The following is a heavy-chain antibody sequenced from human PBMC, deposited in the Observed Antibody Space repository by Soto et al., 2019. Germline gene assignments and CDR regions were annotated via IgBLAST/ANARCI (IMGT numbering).Heavy chain of an antibody. Sequence: QVQLVQSGAEEKKPGASVKVSGKASGYTFTSYAMQWVRQAPGQRLEWMGWINAGNGNTKYSQKFQGRVTITRDTSESIVYMELSSLRSEDTAVYYCARDQRIAFDYWGQGTLVTVPS. D-gene: IGHD6-25*01. CDR1: GYTFTSYA. J-gene: IGHJ4*02. CDR3: ARDQRIAFDY. CDR2: INAGNGNT. V-gene: IGHV1-3*05.